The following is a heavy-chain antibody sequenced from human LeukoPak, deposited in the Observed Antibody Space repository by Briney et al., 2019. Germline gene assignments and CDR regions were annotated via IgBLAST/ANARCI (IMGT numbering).Heavy chain of an antibody. Sequence: PSETLSLTCTVSGYPISMGYFWGWIRQPPGKGLEWIGSIFHTGYTFYDPSFKRRPTISVDTSKNQFSLRLSSVTAADTAVYYCARETEKQWHYWGHGTVVTVSS. V-gene: IGHV4-38-2*02. CDR1: GYPISMGYF. CDR3: ARETEKQWHY. D-gene: IGHD6-19*01. J-gene: IGHJ3*01. CDR2: IFHTGYT.